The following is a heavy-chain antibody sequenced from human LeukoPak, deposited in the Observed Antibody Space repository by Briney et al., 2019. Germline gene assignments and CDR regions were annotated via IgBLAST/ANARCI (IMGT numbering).Heavy chain of an antibody. Sequence: GGSLRLSCAASGFTFDDYGMSWVRQGPGKGLEWVSGINWNGGSTGYADSVKGRFTISRDNAKKSLYLQMNSLRAEDTALYYCARSSVSAYAFDIWGQGTMLTVSS. CDR2: INWNGGST. D-gene: IGHD6-6*01. J-gene: IGHJ3*02. CDR3: ARSSVSAYAFDI. V-gene: IGHV3-20*04. CDR1: GFTFDDYG.